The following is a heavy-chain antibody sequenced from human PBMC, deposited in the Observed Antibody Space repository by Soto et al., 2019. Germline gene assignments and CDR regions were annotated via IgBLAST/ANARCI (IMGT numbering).Heavy chain of an antibody. CDR2: ISGSGGST. CDR3: AKDLRIFYGGSYGSYFDY. V-gene: IGHV3-23*01. CDR1: RFTFSSYA. D-gene: IGHD1-26*01. J-gene: IGHJ4*02. Sequence: GGSLRLSCAASRFTFSSYAMSWVRQAPGKGLEWVSAISGSGGSTYYADSVKGRFTISRDNSKNTLYLQMNSLRAEDTAVYYCAKDLRIFYGGSYGSYFDYWGQGTLVTVSS.